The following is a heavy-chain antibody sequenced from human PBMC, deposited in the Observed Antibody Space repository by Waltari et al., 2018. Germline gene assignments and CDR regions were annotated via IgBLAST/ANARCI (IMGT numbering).Heavy chain of an antibody. D-gene: IGHD3-22*01. J-gene: IGHJ4*02. CDR1: GFTFSSYS. Sequence: EVQLVESGVGLVKPGGSLRLSCAASGFTFSSYSMNWVRQAPGKWLEWVSSISSSSSYIYYADSVKGRFTISRDNAKNSLYLQMNSLRAEDTAVYYCARDRTPSYYYDSSGFEIDYWGQGTLVTVSS. V-gene: IGHV3-21*01. CDR2: ISSSSSYI. CDR3: ARDRTPSYYYDSSGFEIDY.